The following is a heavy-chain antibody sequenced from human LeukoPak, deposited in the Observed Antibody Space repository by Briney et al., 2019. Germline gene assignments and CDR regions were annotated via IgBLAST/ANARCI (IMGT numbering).Heavy chain of an antibody. CDR1: GFTVSSNY. CDR2: IYSGGST. CDR3: ASQYYYDSSGS. V-gene: IGHV3-53*01. Sequence: GGSLRPSCAASGFTVSSNYMSWVRQAPGKGLEWVSVIYSGGSTYYADSVKGRFTISRDNSKNTLYLQMNSLRAEDTAVYYCASQYYYDSSGSWGQGTLVTVSS. J-gene: IGHJ5*02. D-gene: IGHD3-22*01.